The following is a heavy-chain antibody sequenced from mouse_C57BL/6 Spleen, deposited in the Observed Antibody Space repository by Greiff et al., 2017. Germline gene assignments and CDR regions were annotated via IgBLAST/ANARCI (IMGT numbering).Heavy chain of an antibody. J-gene: IGHJ2*01. V-gene: IGHV1-15*01. D-gene: IGHD2-4*01. Sequence: QVQLKESGAELVRPGASVTLSCKASGYTFTDYEMHWVKQTPVHGLEWIGAIDPETGGTAYNQKFKGKAILTADKSSSTAYMELRSLTSEDSAVYYCTLYDCDEYYFDYWGQGTTLTVSS. CDR2: IDPETGGT. CDR3: TLYDCDEYYFDY. CDR1: GYTFTDYE.